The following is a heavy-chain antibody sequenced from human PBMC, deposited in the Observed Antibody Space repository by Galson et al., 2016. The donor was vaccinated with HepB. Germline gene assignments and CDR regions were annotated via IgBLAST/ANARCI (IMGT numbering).Heavy chain of an antibody. CDR2: MSYDGINK. Sequence: SLRLSCAASGFILSDYAMRWVRQAPGKGLEWVAVMSYDGINKYYAASVQGRFTISRDTSKSTLYLQMSSLRPEDTAVYYCARALGGRVPHDFWGQGTLVTVSS. CDR1: GFILSDYA. J-gene: IGHJ4*02. CDR3: ARALGGRVPHDF. V-gene: IGHV3-30-3*01. D-gene: IGHD3-16*01.